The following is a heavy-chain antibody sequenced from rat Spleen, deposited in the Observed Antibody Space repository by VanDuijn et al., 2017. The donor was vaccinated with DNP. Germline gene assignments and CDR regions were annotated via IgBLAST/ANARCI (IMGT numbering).Heavy chain of an antibody. CDR3: AIQLGVFDY. Sequence: EVLLQESGPGLVKPSQSLSLTCSVTGYSITSGFRWTWIRKFPGEKLEWMGNINGAGSTDYNPSLKSRISITRDTSKNRFFLQVNSVTPEDSATYYCAIQLGVFDYWGQGVMVTVSS. CDR2: INGAGST. J-gene: IGHJ2*01. D-gene: IGHD5-1*01. CDR1: GYSITSGFR. V-gene: IGHV3-3*01.